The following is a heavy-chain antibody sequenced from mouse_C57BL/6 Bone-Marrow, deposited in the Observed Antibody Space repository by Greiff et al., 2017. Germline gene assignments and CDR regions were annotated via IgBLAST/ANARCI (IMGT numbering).Heavy chain of an antibody. CDR3: ARPAQATAY. CDR2: ISYDGSN. Sequence: EVQLQQSGPGLVKPSQSLSLTCSVTGYSITSGYYWNWIRQFPGNKLEWMGYISYDGSNNYNPSLKNRNSITRDTSKNQFFLKLNSVTTEDTATYYCARPAQATAYWGQGTLVTVSA. D-gene: IGHD3-2*02. V-gene: IGHV3-6*01. CDR1: GYSITSGYY. J-gene: IGHJ3*01.